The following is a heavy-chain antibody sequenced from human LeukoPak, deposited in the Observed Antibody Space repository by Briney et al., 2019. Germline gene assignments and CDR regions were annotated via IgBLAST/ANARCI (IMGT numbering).Heavy chain of an antibody. D-gene: IGHD1-26*01. Sequence: ASVKVSCKASGGTFSSYAISWVRQAPGQGLEWMGGIIPIFGTANYAQKFQGRVTITADESTSTAYMELSSLRSDDTAVYYCTRESGSYHGNDYWGQGTLVTVSS. CDR2: IIPIFGTA. V-gene: IGHV1-69*13. J-gene: IGHJ4*02. CDR1: GGTFSSYA. CDR3: TRESGSYHGNDY.